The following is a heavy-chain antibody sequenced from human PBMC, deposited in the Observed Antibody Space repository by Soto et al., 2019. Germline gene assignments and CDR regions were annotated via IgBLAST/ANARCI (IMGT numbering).Heavy chain of an antibody. D-gene: IGHD3-3*01. Sequence: QVQLQQWGGGLLKPSETLSLTCAVYGGSFSGYSWTWLRQPPGKGLEWIGEINHSGTTDYNPALQGRVTMSVDTSKNQFSLRVTSVAAADTAVYYCARARFDSWSHIYYGLDVWGQGTTVTVSS. CDR1: GGSFSGYS. CDR3: ARARFDSWSHIYYGLDV. V-gene: IGHV4-34*01. CDR2: INHSGTT. J-gene: IGHJ6*02.